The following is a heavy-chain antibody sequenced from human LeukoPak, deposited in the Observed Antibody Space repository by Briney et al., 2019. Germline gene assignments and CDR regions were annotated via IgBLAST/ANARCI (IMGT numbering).Heavy chain of an antibody. Sequence: GGSLRLSCAASGFTFSDHYMDWVRQAPGKGLEWVGRTKNKANSYTTEYAASVKGRFTISRDDSKTSLYLQMNSLRTEDTAVYYCAAEQYPGWYYYYGMDVWGQGTTVTVSS. CDR2: TKNKANSYTT. D-gene: IGHD2-2*01. J-gene: IGHJ6*02. CDR3: AAEQYPGWYYYYGMDV. CDR1: GFTFSDHY. V-gene: IGHV3-72*01.